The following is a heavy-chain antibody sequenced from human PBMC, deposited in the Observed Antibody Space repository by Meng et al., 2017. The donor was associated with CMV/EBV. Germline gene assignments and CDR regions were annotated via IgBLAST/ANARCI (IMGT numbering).Heavy chain of an antibody. J-gene: IGHJ5*02. D-gene: IGHD2-2*01. CDR2: IYDSGST. Sequence: SETLSLTCTVSGGSISSSSYYWGWIRQPPGTGLEWIGSIYDSGSTYYNPSLTSRVTISVDTSKNQFSRKLSSVTAADTAVYYCARPSPIVVVPAGGGWFDPWGQGTLVTVSS. V-gene: IGHV4-39*01. CDR3: ARPSPIVVVPAGGGWFDP. CDR1: GGSISSSSYY.